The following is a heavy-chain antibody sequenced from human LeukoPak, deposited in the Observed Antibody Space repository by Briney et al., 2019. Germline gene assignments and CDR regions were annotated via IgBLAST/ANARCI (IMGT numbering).Heavy chain of an antibody. V-gene: IGHV4-39*07. CDR3: ASYYDIQYFDY. Sequence: PSETLSLTCTVSGGSISSSSYYWGWIRQPPGKGLEWIGSIYYSGSTYYNPSLKSRVTISVDTSKNQFSLKLSSVTAADTAVYYCASYYDIQYFDYWGQGTLVTVSS. CDR1: GGSISSSSYY. D-gene: IGHD3-9*01. CDR2: IYYSGST. J-gene: IGHJ4*02.